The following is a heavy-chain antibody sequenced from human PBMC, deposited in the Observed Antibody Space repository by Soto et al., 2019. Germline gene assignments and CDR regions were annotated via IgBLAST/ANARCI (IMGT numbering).Heavy chain of an antibody. CDR1: GFTVSSNY. CDR2: IYSGGST. CDR3: AGSRVVVTPFDP. J-gene: IGHJ5*02. D-gene: IGHD3-22*01. V-gene: IGHV3-66*01. Sequence: EVQLVESGGGLVQPGGSLRLSCAASGFTVSSNYMSWVRQAPGKGLEWVSVIYSGGSTYYADSVKGRFTISRDNSKNTLYLHMTGLSAEDTAVYYCAGSRVVVTPFDPWGQGTLVTVSS.